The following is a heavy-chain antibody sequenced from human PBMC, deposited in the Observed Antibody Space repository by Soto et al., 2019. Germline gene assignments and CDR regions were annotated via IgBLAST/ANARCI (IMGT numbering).Heavy chain of an antibody. J-gene: IGHJ6*04. CDR1: GFTFSSYA. CDR2: ISGSGGST. Sequence: EVQLLESGGGLVQPGGSLRLSCAASGFTFSSYAMSWVRQAPGKGLEWVSAISGSGGSTYYADSVKGRFTISRDNSKNTFYLQRKSRRAEDRALYYCANPGLSRREYGSSPTCDSYKGMDVWGKGTTVTVSS. V-gene: IGHV3-23*01. D-gene: IGHD2-2*01. CDR3: ANPGLSRREYGSSPTCDSYKGMDV.